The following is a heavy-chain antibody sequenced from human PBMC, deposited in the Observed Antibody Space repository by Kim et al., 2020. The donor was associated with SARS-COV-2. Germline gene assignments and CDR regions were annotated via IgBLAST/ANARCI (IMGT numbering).Heavy chain of an antibody. Sequence: GGSLRLSCAASGFTFSSYAMHWVRQAPGKGLEWVAVISYDGSNKYYADPVKGRFTISRDNSKNKLYLQMNSLRAEDTAVYYCARDRRGDWDSLIDYWGQGTLVTVSS. D-gene: IGHD3-16*01. V-gene: IGHV3-30-3*01. CDR3: ARDRRGDWDSLIDY. J-gene: IGHJ4*02. CDR2: ISYDGSNK. CDR1: GFTFSSYA.